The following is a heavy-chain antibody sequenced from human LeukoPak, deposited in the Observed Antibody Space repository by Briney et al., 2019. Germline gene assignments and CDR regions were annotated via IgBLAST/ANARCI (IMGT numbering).Heavy chain of an antibody. CDR3: ARDLSSGQWLVRRVGYYYGMDV. J-gene: IGHJ6*02. D-gene: IGHD6-19*01. CDR2: TYYRSKWYN. Sequence: SQTLSLTCAISGDSVSSNNAAWNWIRQSPSRGLEWLGRTYYRSKWYNDYAVSVKSRITINPDTSKNQFSLQLNSVTPEDTAVYYCARDLSSGQWLVRRVGYYYGMDVWGQGTTVTVSS. V-gene: IGHV6-1*01. CDR1: GDSVSSNNAA.